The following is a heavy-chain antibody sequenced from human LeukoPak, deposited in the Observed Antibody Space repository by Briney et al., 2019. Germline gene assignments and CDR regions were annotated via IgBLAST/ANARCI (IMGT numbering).Heavy chain of an antibody. CDR1: GGSISSGDYY. D-gene: IGHD3-10*01. Sequence: PSQTLSLTCTVSGGSISSGDYYWSWIRQPPGKGLEWIGEINHSGSTNYNPSLKSRVTISVDTSKNQFSLKLSSVTAADTAVYYCARANQVLLWFGDLSPFDYWGQGTLVTVSS. CDR2: INHSGST. J-gene: IGHJ4*02. V-gene: IGHV4-30-4*01. CDR3: ARANQVLLWFGDLSPFDY.